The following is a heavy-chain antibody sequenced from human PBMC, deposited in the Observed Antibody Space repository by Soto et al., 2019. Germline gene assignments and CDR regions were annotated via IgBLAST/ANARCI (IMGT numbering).Heavy chain of an antibody. Sequence: ASVKVSCKASGYTFTSYDVNWVRQATGQGLEWMGWMNPNSGNTGFAQRFQGRVTMTRNTSINTAYMELSSLRSDDTAVYYCASAACSSAFCCTWPFHYGVDVWGQGTTVTVSS. V-gene: IGHV1-8*01. CDR1: GYTFTSYD. D-gene: IGHD2-2*01. CDR3: ASAACSSAFCCTWPFHYGVDV. CDR2: MNPNSGNT. J-gene: IGHJ6*02.